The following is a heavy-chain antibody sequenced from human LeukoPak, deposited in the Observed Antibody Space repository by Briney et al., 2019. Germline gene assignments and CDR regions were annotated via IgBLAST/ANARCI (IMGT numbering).Heavy chain of an antibody. J-gene: IGHJ4*02. CDR3: AKDRSNSWAFDY. Sequence: GRSLRLSCAASGFTFSSYNMHWVRQAPGKGLEWVALISYDGSNKYYADSVKGRFTISRDDSKNTLYLQMSSLRAEDTAVYYCAKDRSNSWAFDYWGQGTLVTVSS. V-gene: IGHV3-30*18. D-gene: IGHD6-6*01. CDR2: ISYDGSNK. CDR1: GFTFSSYN.